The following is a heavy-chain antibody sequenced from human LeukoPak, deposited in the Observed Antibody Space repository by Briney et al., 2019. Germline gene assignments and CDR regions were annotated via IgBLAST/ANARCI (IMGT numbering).Heavy chain of an antibody. CDR2: IFYSGRT. J-gene: IGHJ6*03. V-gene: IGHV4-39*07. D-gene: IGHD3-10*01. CDR1: GGSISSSSNY. Sequence: SETLSLTCTVSGGSISSSSNYWGWIRQSPGKGLEWIGSIFYSGRTYYNPSLKSRVTISVDTSKNQFSLKLTSVTAADTAVYYCARVTESYGSGRRHNYYYYYMDVWGKGTTVTISS. CDR3: ARVTESYGSGRRHNYYYYYMDV.